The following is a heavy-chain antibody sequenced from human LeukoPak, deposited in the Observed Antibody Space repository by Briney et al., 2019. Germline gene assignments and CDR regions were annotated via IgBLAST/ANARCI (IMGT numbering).Heavy chain of an antibody. V-gene: IGHV4-59*01. D-gene: IGHD3-3*01. J-gene: IGHJ4*02. CDR1: GGSISSYY. Sequence: NSSETLSLTCTVSGGSISSYYWSWIRQPRGKRLEWIGHIYYSGSTNYNPSLKSRVTISVDTSKNQFSLKLSSVTAADTAVYYCASRSSIWSGYQDTLYYFDSWGQGTLVTVSS. CDR3: ASRSSIWSGYQDTLYYFDS. CDR2: IYYSGST.